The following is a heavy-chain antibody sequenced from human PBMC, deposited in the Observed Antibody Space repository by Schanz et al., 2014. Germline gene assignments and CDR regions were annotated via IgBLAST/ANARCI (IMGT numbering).Heavy chain of an antibody. D-gene: IGHD3-3*01. CDR2: IKKDGSEK. CDR1: TFTFSSDW. CDR3: VRDSFFAFDY. Sequence: EVQLLESGGGLVEPGGSLRLSCAASTFTFSSDWMSWVRQAPGKGLEWVANIKKDGSEKYYVDSVKGRFTISRDNAKNSLFLQMNSLRPEDTAVYYCVRDSFFAFDYWGQGTLVTVSS. J-gene: IGHJ4*02. V-gene: IGHV3-7*01.